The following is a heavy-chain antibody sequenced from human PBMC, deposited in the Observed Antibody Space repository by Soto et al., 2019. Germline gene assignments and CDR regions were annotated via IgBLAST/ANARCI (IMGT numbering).Heavy chain of an antibody. J-gene: IGHJ4*02. CDR1: GFTVSSNY. Sequence: EVQLVESGGGLVQPGGSLRLSCAASGFTVSSNYMSWVRQAPGKGLEWVSVIYSGGSTYYADSVKGRFSISRDNSKNTLYLQMNSLRAEDTSVYYCASGPRQKWAVAGTRFDYWGQGTLVTVSS. D-gene: IGHD6-19*01. V-gene: IGHV3-66*01. CDR3: ASGPRQKWAVAGTRFDY. CDR2: IYSGGST.